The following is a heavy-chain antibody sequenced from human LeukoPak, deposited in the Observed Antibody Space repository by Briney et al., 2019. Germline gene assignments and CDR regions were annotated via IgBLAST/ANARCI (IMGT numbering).Heavy chain of an antibody. CDR1: GITFSTYG. J-gene: IGHJ4*02. D-gene: IGHD5-12*01. Sequence: GGSLRLSCAASGITFSTYGMNWVRHAPGKGLEWASYISGSSSAIYYTDSVKGRFTISRDNAEKSVYLQMNGLRAEDTAVYYCATYSGYDRIFDHWGQGTLVTVSS. CDR3: ATYSGYDRIFDH. V-gene: IGHV3-48*01. CDR2: ISGSSSAI.